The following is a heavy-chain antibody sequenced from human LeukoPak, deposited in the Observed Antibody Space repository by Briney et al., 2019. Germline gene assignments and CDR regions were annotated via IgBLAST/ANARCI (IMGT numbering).Heavy chain of an antibody. D-gene: IGHD3-9*01. J-gene: IGHJ6*02. CDR1: GFTFSSYA. CDR3: AKSPDRYFDWLTTPYYYYGMDV. Sequence: GGSLRLSCAASGFTFSSYAMSWVRQAPGKGLEWVSAISGSGGSTYYADSVKGRFTISRDNSKNTLYLQMNSLRAEDTAVYYCAKSPDRYFDWLTTPYYYYGMDVWGQGTTVTVSS. V-gene: IGHV3-23*01. CDR2: ISGSGGST.